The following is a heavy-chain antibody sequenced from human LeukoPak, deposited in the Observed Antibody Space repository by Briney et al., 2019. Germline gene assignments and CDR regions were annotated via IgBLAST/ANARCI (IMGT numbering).Heavy chain of an antibody. CDR3: ASIAARRLSSFDI. D-gene: IGHD6-6*01. V-gene: IGHV1-2*02. CDR2: INPNSGGT. Sequence: ASVKVSCKASGYTFTSYDINWVRQATGQGLEWMGWINPNSGGTNYAQKFQGRVTMTRDTSISTAYMELSRLRSDDTAVYYCASIAARRLSSFDIWGQGTMVTVSS. CDR1: GYTFTSYD. J-gene: IGHJ3*02.